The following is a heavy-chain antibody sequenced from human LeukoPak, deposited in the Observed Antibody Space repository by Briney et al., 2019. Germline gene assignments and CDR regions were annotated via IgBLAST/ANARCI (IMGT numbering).Heavy chain of an antibody. CDR2: IYYSGST. J-gene: IGHJ4*02. D-gene: IGHD2-15*01. Sequence: SETLPLTCTVSGGSISSYYWSWIRQPPGKGLEWIGYIYYSGSTNYNPSLKSRVTISVDTSKNQFSLKLSSVTAADTAVYYCARVGCSGGSCLLDYWGQGTLVTVSS. V-gene: IGHV4-59*01. CDR3: ARVGCSGGSCLLDY. CDR1: GGSISSYY.